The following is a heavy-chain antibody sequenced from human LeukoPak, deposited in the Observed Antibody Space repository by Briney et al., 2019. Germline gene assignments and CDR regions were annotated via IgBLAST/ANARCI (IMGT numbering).Heavy chain of an antibody. Sequence: PSQTLSLTCTVSGGSISSGDYYWRWIRQPPGKGLEWIGYIYYSGSTYYNPSLKSRVTISVDTSKNQFSLKLSSVTAADTAVYYCARGSPDWLTAFDIWGQGTMVTVSS. D-gene: IGHD3-9*01. J-gene: IGHJ3*02. CDR1: GGSISSGDYY. CDR2: IYYSGST. CDR3: ARGSPDWLTAFDI. V-gene: IGHV4-30-4*01.